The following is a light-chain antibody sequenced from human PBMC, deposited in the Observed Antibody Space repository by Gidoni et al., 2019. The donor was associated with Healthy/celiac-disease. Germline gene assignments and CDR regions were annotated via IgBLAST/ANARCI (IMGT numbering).Light chain of an antibody. V-gene: IGKV3-15*01. Sequence: EIVMTQSPATLSVSPGERATLSCRASQSVSSNLAWYQQKPGQAPRLLISGASTRATGIPARFSGSGSGTEFTLTISSLQSEDFAVYYGQQYNNWPPDTFGQGTKLEIK. CDR2: GAS. J-gene: IGKJ2*01. CDR3: QQYNNWPPDT. CDR1: QSVSSN.